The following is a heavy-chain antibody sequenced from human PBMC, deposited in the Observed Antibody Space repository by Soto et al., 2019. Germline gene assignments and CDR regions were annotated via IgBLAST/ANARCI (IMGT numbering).Heavy chain of an antibody. CDR3: ARGSGLLDAFDI. V-gene: IGHV1-8*01. J-gene: IGHJ3*02. D-gene: IGHD6-25*01. CDR2: MNPNSGNT. Sequence: ASVKVSCKASGYTFTSYDINWVRQATGQGREWMGWMNPNSGNTGYAQKFQGRVTMTRNTSISTANMDLSSMRSEDTAVSYCARGSGLLDAFDIWGQGTMVTVSS. CDR1: GYTFTSYD.